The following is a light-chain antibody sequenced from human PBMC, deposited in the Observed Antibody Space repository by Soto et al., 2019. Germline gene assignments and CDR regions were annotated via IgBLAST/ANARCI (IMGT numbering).Light chain of an antibody. CDR3: QSYDSSLSANYV. V-gene: IGLV1-40*01. J-gene: IGLJ1*01. CDR1: SSNIGAGYD. CDR2: GNS. Sequence: QSVLTQPPSVSGASGQRVTISCTGSSSNIGAGYDVHWYQQLPGTAPKLLIYGNSNRPSGVPDRFSGSKSGTSASLAITGLQAEDEADYYCQSYDSSLSANYVFGTGTKLTVL.